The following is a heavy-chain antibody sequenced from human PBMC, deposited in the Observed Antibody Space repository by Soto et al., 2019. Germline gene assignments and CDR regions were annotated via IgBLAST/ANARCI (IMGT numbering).Heavy chain of an antibody. J-gene: IGHJ3*01. CDR2: IGSGDT. CDR3: ARENDPYGFDL. CDR1: GYSFDSYA. V-gene: IGHV1-18*01. Sequence: QVQLVPSGATQEKPGASVKVSCEAFGYSFDSYAYSWVRQAPGQGLEWMGRIGSGDTNYAQKHQGRVTMTTDTSTNTVYMELRSLRSDDTALYYCARENDPYGFDLWGQGTMVTVSS.